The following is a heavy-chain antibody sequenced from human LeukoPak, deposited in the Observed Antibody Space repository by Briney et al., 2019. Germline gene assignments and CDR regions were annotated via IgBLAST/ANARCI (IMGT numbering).Heavy chain of an antibody. CDR1: GGSINDHY. D-gene: IGHD5-24*01. V-gene: IGHV4-59*08. Sequence: SETLSLTCTVSGGSINDHYWTWIRQPPGKGLEWIGYIYYSGSTNYNPSLKSRVTISVDRSKNQFSLKLNSVTAADTAVYYCASQKDGYSFDYWGQGTLVTVSS. J-gene: IGHJ4*02. CDR3: ASQKDGYSFDY. CDR2: IYYSGST.